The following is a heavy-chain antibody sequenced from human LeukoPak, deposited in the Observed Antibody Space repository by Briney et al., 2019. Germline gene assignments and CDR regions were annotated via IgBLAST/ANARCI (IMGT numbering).Heavy chain of an antibody. J-gene: IGHJ4*02. Sequence: SETLSLTCAVYGGSFSGYYWSWIRQPPGKGLEWIGYIYYSGSTYYNPSLKSRVTISVDTSKNQFSLKLSSVTAADTAVYYCARFSRYYYDSSGYSYWGQGTLATVSS. CDR3: ARFSRYYYDSSGYSY. V-gene: IGHV4-34*11. D-gene: IGHD3-22*01. CDR2: IYYSGST. CDR1: GGSFSGYY.